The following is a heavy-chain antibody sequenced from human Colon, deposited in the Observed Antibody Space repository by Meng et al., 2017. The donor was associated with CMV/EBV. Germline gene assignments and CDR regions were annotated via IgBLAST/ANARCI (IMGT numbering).Heavy chain of an antibody. CDR1: GFTFSNHW. CDR2: IKQDGSET. CDR3: ARDPFIKAFDI. V-gene: IGHV3-7*01. J-gene: IGHJ3*02. Sequence: GESLKISCVASGFTFSNHWMSWVRRAPGKGLEWVASIKQDGSETSYVDSVKGRFTISRDNGKNSLYLQMNSLRAEDTAVYYCARDPFIKAFDIWGQGTMVTVSS.